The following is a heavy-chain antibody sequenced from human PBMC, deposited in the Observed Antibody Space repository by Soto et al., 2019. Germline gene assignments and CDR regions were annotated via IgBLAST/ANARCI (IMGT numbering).Heavy chain of an antibody. CDR1: GFTFSSYW. D-gene: IGHD3-10*01. CDR2: INSDGSST. J-gene: IGHJ6*02. Sequence: GESLKISCAASGFTFSSYWMHWVRQAPGKGLVWVSRINSDGSSTSYADSVKGRFTISRDNAKNTLYLQMNSLRAEDTAVYYCATPLITMVRGVIYYYGMDVWGQGTTVTVSS. CDR3: ATPLITMVRGVIYYYGMDV. V-gene: IGHV3-74*01.